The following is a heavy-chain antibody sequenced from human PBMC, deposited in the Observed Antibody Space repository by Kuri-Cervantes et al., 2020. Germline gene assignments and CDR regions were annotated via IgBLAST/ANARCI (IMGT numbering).Heavy chain of an antibody. CDR2: IYPGDSDT. J-gene: IGHJ4*02. V-gene: IGHV5-51*01. Sequence: SCKGSGSSFTSYWIGWVRQMPGKCLEWMGIIYPGDSDTSYSPSFQGQVTISADKSISTANLQWSSLKAPNTAMYYCARLAWFGELGYFDYWGQGTLVTVPS. CDR3: ARLAWFGELGYFDY. CDR1: GSSFTSYW. D-gene: IGHD3-10*01.